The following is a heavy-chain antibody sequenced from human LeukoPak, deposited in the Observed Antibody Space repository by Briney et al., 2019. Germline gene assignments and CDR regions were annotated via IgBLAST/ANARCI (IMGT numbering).Heavy chain of an antibody. V-gene: IGHV3-66*01. J-gene: IGHJ5*02. CDR1: GFTDSNNY. CDR3: AKRARIAAAGYNWFDP. Sequence: GGSLRLSCAAPGFTDSNNYMSWVRQAPGKGLEWVSLIYSGGSTYYADSVKGRFTISRDNSKNTLYLQMNSLRAEDTAVYFCAKRARIAAAGYNWFDPWGQGTLVTVSS. CDR2: IYSGGST. D-gene: IGHD6-13*01.